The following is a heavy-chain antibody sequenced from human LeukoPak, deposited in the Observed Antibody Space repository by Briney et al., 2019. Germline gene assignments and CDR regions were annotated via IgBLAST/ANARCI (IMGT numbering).Heavy chain of an antibody. CDR3: AKPIGSYGDYVSFDS. J-gene: IGHJ4*02. V-gene: IGHV3-21*01. CDR1: GFTFSSYS. D-gene: IGHD4-17*01. CDR2: ITSSSFYI. Sequence: PGGSLRLSCAASGFTFSSYSMNWVRQAPGKGLEWVSSITSSSFYIYYADSVKGRFTISRDNAKHSLYLQMNSLRAEDTAVYYCAKPIGSYGDYVSFDSWGQGTLVTVSS.